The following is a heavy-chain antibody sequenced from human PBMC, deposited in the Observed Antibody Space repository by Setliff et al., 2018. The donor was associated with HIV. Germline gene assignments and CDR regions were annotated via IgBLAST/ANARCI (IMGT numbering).Heavy chain of an antibody. CDR3: ATPGYDDDVFGYFRF. Sequence: SETLSLTCTVSGGLISSSGSYWGWIRQPPGKGLEWIGNIYSTGRTYYKLSLESRVTISIDTSKNQLSLNVNSVTAADTATYYCATPGYDDDVFGYFRFWGRGTLVTVS. J-gene: IGHJ1*01. D-gene: IGHD5-12*01. V-gene: IGHV4-39*01. CDR1: GGLISSSGSY. CDR2: IYSTGRT.